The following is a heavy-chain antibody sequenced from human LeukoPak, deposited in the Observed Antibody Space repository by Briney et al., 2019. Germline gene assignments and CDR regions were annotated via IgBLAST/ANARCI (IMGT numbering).Heavy chain of an antibody. D-gene: IGHD6-13*01. CDR2: IYYSGST. V-gene: IGHV4-30-4*01. CDR3: ARDRSSSWGLGWFDP. CDR1: GFTFSTYAMH. J-gene: IGHJ5*02. Sequence: LRLSCSASGFTFSTYAMHWIRQPPGKGLEWIGYIYYSGSTYYNPSLKSRVTISVDTSKNQFSLKLSSVTAADTAVYYCARDRSSSWGLGWFDPWGQGTLVTVSS.